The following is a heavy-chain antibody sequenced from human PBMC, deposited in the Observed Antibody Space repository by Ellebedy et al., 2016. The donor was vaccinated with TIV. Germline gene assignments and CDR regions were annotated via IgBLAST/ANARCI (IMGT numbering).Heavy chain of an antibody. D-gene: IGHD2-2*01. J-gene: IGHJ4*02. CDR1: GFTFSSYS. CDR2: ISSSSSTI. CDR3: ARGYCSSTSCYSY. Sequence: GESLKISXAASGFTFSSYSMNWVRQAPGKGLEWVSYISSSSSTIYYADSVKGRFTISRDNAKNSLYLQMNSLRDEDTAVYYCARGYCSSTSCYSYWGQGTLVTVSS. V-gene: IGHV3-48*02.